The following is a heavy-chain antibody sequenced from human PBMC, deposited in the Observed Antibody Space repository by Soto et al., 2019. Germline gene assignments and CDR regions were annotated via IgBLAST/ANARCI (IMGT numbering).Heavy chain of an antibody. V-gene: IGHV4-59*12. J-gene: IGHJ4*02. CDR2: IYYSGST. CDR1: GGSISSSY. D-gene: IGHD2-8*02. Sequence: PSETQSLTCTVSGGSISSSYGSWFRQPPGKGLEWIGYIYYSGSTNYNPSLKSRVTISVDKSNNQFSLKLTSVTAADTAVYYCARDKITGLFDYWGQGTLVTVSS. CDR3: ARDKITGLFDY.